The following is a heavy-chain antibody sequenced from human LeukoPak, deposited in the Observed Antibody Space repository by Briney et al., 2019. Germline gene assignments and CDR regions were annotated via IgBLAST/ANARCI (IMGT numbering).Heavy chain of an antibody. CDR3: ASVQQLVPRY. V-gene: IGHV3-21*01. Sequence: GGSLRLSCAASGFTFSSYSMNWVRQAPGKGLEWVSSISSSSSYIYYADSVKGRFTISRDNAKNTLYLQMNSLRAEDTAVYYCASVQQLVPRYWGQGTLVTVSS. J-gene: IGHJ4*02. D-gene: IGHD6-13*01. CDR1: GFTFSSYS. CDR2: ISSSSSYI.